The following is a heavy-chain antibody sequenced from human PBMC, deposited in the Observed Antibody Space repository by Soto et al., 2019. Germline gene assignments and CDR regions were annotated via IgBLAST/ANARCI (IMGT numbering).Heavy chain of an antibody. CDR1: GGSISSYY. V-gene: IGHV4-4*07. CDR3: ARDRMAGTRYYYYYYGMDV. Sequence: PSETLSLTSTVSGGSISSYYWGWIRQPAGKGLEWIGRIYTSGSTNYNPSLKSRVTMSVDTSKNQFSLKLSSVTAADTAVYYCARDRMAGTRYYYYYYGMDVWGQGTTVTVSS. J-gene: IGHJ6*02. D-gene: IGHD6-19*01. CDR2: IYTSGST.